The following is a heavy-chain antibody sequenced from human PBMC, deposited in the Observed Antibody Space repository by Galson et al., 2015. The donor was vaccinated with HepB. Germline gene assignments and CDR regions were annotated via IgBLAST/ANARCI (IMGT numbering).Heavy chain of an antibody. V-gene: IGHV1-69*10. CDR1: GGTFSSYA. D-gene: IGHD2-2*01. CDR3: ATASSYCSSTSCYAFDI. Sequence: SVKVSCKASGGTFSSYAISWVRQAPGQGLEWMGGIIPILGIANYAQKFQGRVTITADKSTSTAYMELSSLRSEDTAVYYCATASSYCSSTSCYAFDIWGQGTMVTVSS. CDR2: IIPILGIA. J-gene: IGHJ3*02.